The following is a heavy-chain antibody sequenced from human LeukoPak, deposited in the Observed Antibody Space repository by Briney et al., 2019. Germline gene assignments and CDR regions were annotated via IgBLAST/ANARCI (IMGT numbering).Heavy chain of an antibody. CDR3: ARHDYGVRDAFGI. CDR2: IIPILGIA. J-gene: IGHJ3*02. CDR1: GYTFTSYA. V-gene: IGHV1-69*04. Sequence: SVKVSCKASGYTFTSYAISWVRQAPGQGLEWMGRIIPILGIANYAQKFQGRVTITADKSTSTAYMELSSLRSEDTAVYYCARHDYGVRDAFGIWGQGTMVTVSS. D-gene: IGHD4-17*01.